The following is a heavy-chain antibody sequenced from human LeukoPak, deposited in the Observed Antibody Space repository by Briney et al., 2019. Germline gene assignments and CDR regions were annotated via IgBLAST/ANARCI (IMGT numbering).Heavy chain of an antibody. V-gene: IGHV3-7*01. J-gene: IGHJ4*02. CDR3: ARYFNSNGYSSLRGDY. CDR1: GFTFSTYW. Sequence: GGSLRLSCVGSGFTFSTYWMTWVRQAPGTGLEWVAPIMFDGSQKYYVDSVKGRFTISRDNAKNSLYLQMDSLRVEDTAMYYCARYFNSNGYSSLRGDYWGQGTLVTASS. D-gene: IGHD2/OR15-2a*01. CDR2: IMFDGSQK.